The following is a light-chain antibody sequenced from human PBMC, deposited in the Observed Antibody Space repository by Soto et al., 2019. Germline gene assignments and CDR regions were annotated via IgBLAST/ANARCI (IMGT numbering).Light chain of an antibody. Sequence: DIVMTQSPDSLAVSLGERATINCKSSQSVLHSPNNKNYLAWYQHKPGQPPKMLIYWASSRESGGPDRFSGGGSGTDFTLTISSLQSEDVAVYYCQQYYTNSWSFGQGTKVEIK. CDR3: QQYYTNSWS. CDR2: WAS. V-gene: IGKV4-1*01. J-gene: IGKJ1*01. CDR1: QSVLHSPNNKNY.